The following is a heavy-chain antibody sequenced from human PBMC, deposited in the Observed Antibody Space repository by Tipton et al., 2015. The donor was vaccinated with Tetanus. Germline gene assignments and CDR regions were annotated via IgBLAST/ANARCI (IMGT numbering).Heavy chain of an antibody. CDR2: IKQDRRER. D-gene: IGHD2-2*01. V-gene: IGHV3-7*01. CDR3: ARDSPDILLVPAV. CDR1: GFTFSSYW. J-gene: IGHJ4*02. Sequence: SLRLSCAASGFTFSSYWMSWVRQAPGKGLEWVASIKQDRRERYYADSVKGRFTISRDNAKNTLYLQMNSLRAEDTAVYYCARDSPDILLVPAVWGQGTLVTVSS.